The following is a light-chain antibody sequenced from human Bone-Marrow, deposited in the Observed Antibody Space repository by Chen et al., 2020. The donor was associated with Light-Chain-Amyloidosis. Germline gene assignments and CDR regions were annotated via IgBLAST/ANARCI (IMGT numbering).Light chain of an antibody. CDR3: SSFTSSSSYV. Sequence: QSALTQPASVSGSPGHSIPISCTGTSGDVGTYNYVSWYQQHPGKAPKVMIYAVSNRPSGVSNRFSGSKSGNTASLTISGLQAEDEADYYCSSFTSSSSYVFGPGTKVTVL. CDR1: SGDVGTYNY. V-gene: IGLV2-14*01. CDR2: AVS. J-gene: IGLJ1*01.